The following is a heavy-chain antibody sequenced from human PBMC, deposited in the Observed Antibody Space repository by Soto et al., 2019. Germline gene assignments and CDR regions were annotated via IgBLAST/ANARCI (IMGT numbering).Heavy chain of an antibody. CDR2: ISGSGGQT. Sequence: PGGSLRLSCVASGFTFSSYAMSWVRQAPGKGLEWVSVISGSGGQTYYADSAKGRFTISRDNSKNTLYLQMYSLRAEDTAVYSCAKGREYSTSWYGDWFDRWGQGSLVTVSS. J-gene: IGHJ5*02. CDR1: GFTFSSYA. D-gene: IGHD2-2*01. V-gene: IGHV3-23*01. CDR3: AKGREYSTSWYGDWFDR.